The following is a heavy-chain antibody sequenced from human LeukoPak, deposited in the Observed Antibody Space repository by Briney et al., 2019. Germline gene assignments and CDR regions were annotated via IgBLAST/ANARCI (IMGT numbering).Heavy chain of an antibody. CDR2: IIPIFGTA. J-gene: IGHJ5*02. D-gene: IGHD4-11*01. Sequence: GASVKVSCKASGGTFSSYAISWVRQAPGQGLEWMGRIIPIFGTANYAQKFQGRVTITTDESTSTAYMELRSLRSDDTAVYYCARRKATVTPYNWFDPWGQGTLVTVSS. CDR1: GGTFSSYA. V-gene: IGHV1-69*05. CDR3: ARRKATVTPYNWFDP.